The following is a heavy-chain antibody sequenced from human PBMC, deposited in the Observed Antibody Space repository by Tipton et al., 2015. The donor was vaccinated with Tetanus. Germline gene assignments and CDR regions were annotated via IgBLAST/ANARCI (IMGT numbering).Heavy chain of an antibody. D-gene: IGHD6-19*01. CDR2: IKQDGTEK. CDR1: GFTLSSSW. V-gene: IGHV3-7*01. CDR3: ARGGWYPDY. Sequence: SLRLSCAASGFTLSSSWMSWVRQATGKGLEWVANIKQDGTEKSYVDSVKGRFTISRDNAKNSLYLQMNSLRADDTAVYYCARGGWYPDYWGQGTLVTVSS. J-gene: IGHJ4*02.